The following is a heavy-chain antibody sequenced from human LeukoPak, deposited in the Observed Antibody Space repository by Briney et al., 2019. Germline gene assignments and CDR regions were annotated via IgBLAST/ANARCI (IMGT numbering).Heavy chain of an antibody. D-gene: IGHD3-3*01. V-gene: IGHV3-21*01. CDR1: GFTFSSYA. Sequence: PGGSLRLSCAASGFTFSSYAMNWVRQAPGKGLEWVSSISSSSSYIYYADSVKGRFTISRDNAKNSLYLQMNSLRAEDTAVYYCARDSSDFWSGYRDGMDVWGQGTTVTVSS. J-gene: IGHJ6*02. CDR3: ARDSSDFWSGYRDGMDV. CDR2: ISSSSSYI.